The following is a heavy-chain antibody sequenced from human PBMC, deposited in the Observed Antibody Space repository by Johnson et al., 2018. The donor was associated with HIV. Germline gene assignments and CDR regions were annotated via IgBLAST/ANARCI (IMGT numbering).Heavy chain of an antibody. J-gene: IGHJ3*02. CDR1: GFTFSSYD. CDR2: IGTAGDT. Sequence: VQLVESGGGLVQPGGSPRLSCAASGFTFSSYDMHWVRQATGKGLEWVSAIGTAGDTYYPGSVKGRFTISRDNAKNSLYLQMNSLRAEDTALYYCARDFSDILIGSRTDAFDIWGQGTMVTVSS. V-gene: IGHV3-13*01. CDR3: ARDFSDILIGSRTDAFDI. D-gene: IGHD3-9*01.